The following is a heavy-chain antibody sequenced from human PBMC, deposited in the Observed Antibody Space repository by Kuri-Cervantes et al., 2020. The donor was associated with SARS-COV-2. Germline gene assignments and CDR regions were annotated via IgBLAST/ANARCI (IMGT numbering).Heavy chain of an antibody. J-gene: IGHJ2*01. CDR1: GFTFSSYA. CDR2: ISGSGGST. V-gene: IGHV3-23*01. D-gene: IGHD2-2*01. CDR3: ARLGDTAAAMEWYFDL. Sequence: GESLKISCAASGFTFSSYAMSWVRQAPGKGLEWVSAISGSGGSTYYADSVKGRFTISRDNAKNSLYLQLNSLRAEDTAVYYCARLGDTAAAMEWYFDLWGRGTLVTVSS.